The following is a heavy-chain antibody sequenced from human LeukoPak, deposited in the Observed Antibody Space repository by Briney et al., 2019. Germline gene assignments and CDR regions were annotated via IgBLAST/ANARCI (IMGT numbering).Heavy chain of an antibody. CDR1: GFTFSSYG. V-gene: IGHV3-21*01. CDR3: ARDRRQLPDY. CDR2: ISSSSSYI. D-gene: IGHD2-2*01. J-gene: IGHJ4*02. Sequence: GGSLRLSCAASGFTFSSYGMNWVRQAPGKGLEWVSSISSSSSYIYYADSVKGRFTISRDNAKNSLYLQMNSLRAEDTAVYYCARDRRQLPDYWGQGTLVTVSS.